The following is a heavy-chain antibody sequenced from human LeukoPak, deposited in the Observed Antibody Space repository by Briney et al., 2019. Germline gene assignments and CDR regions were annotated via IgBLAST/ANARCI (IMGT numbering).Heavy chain of an antibody. J-gene: IGHJ6*03. CDR1: GYSISSGYY. CDR2: IYHSGST. V-gene: IGHV4-38-2*02. D-gene: IGHD6-13*01. CDR3: ARGRVSSSTWYSTYYYYFYMDV. Sequence: SETLSLTCTVSGYSISSGYYWSWIRQPPGKGLAWIGSIYHSGSTYYNPSLKSRVTMSVDTSKNQFSLELSSATAADTAVYFCARGRVSSSTWYSTYYYYFYMDVWGKGTTVTVSS.